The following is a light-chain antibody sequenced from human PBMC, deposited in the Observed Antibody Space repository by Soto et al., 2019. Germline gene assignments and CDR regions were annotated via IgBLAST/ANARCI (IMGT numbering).Light chain of an antibody. Sequence: DIPMTQSPTSLSASVGDRVSISCRTSQTISGYLNWFQQRPGEAPNLLIYTTSTLQSGVPSRFSGSGSGTDFTLTISALQPEDFATYYCQQGYGIPFTFGQGTRLEMK. J-gene: IGKJ5*01. CDR3: QQGYGIPFT. CDR1: QTISGY. CDR2: TTS. V-gene: IGKV1-39*01.